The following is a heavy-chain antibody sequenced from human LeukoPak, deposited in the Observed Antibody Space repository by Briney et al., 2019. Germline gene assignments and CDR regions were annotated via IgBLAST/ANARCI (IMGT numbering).Heavy chain of an antibody. Sequence: SETLSLTCAVYGGSFSGYYWSWIRQPPGKGLEWIGEINHSGSTNYNPSLKSRVTISVDTSKNQFSLKLSSVTAADTAVYYCARIGRELPFDYWGQGTLVTVSS. CDR1: GGSFSGYY. V-gene: IGHV4-34*01. CDR3: ARIGRELPFDY. J-gene: IGHJ4*02. D-gene: IGHD1-26*01. CDR2: INHSGST.